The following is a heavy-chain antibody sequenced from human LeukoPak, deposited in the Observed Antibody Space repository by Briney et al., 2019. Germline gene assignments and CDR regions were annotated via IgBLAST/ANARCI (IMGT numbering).Heavy chain of an antibody. CDR2: IKQDGSEK. CDR1: GFTFSDYW. Sequence: GGSLRLSCAGSGFTFSDYWMSWVRQAPGKRVEWVTNIKQDGSEKDYVDALKGRFTISRDNAKNSLYLQMNSLRAEDTAIYYCARIYYFGDNNWRYFDNWGQGTLVTVSS. V-gene: IGHV3-7*01. CDR3: ARIYYFGDNNWRYFDN. J-gene: IGHJ4*02. D-gene: IGHD3-10*01.